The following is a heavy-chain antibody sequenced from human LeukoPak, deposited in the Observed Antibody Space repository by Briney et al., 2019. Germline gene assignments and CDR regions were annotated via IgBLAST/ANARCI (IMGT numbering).Heavy chain of an antibody. D-gene: IGHD6-19*01. CDR3: AKNSSGWYYYYYYMDV. J-gene: IGHJ6*03. CDR1: GYTFTSYA. Sequence: ASVKVSCKASGYTFTSYAMNWVRQAPGQGLEWMGIINPSGGSTSYAQKFQGRVTMTRDTSTSTVYMELSSLRSEDTAVYYCAKNSSGWYYYYYYMDVWGKGTTVTISS. V-gene: IGHV1-46*01. CDR2: INPSGGST.